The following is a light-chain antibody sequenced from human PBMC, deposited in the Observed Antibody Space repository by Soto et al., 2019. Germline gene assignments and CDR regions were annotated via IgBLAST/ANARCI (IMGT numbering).Light chain of an antibody. CDR2: GAS. CDR3: QQYNSYSWT. V-gene: IGKV1-5*01. J-gene: IGKJ1*01. Sequence: DNQMNKSPSNLSPSVGDKVTITCRASQSISSWLAWYQQKPGKAPKLLIYGASSLESGVPSRFSGSGSGTEFTLTISSLQPDDFATYYCQQYNSYSWTFGQGTKVDIK. CDR1: QSISSW.